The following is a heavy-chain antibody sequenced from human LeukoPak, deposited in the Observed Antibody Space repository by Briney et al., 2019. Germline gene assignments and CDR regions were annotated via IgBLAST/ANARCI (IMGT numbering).Heavy chain of an antibody. D-gene: IGHD1-1*01. CDR2: INHSGST. CDR3: ARANWVYWYFDL. Sequence: SETLSLTCAVYGGSFSGYYWSWIRQPPGKGLEWIGEINHSGSTNYNPSLKSRVTISVDTSKNQFSLKLSSVTAADTAVYYCARANWVYWYFDLWGRGTLVTVSS. J-gene: IGHJ2*01. V-gene: IGHV4-34*01. CDR1: GGSFSGYY.